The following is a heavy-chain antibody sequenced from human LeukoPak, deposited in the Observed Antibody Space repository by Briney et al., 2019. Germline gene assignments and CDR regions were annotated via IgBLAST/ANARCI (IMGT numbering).Heavy chain of an antibody. CDR3: ARVTGYMIEDYFDY. Sequence: SETLSLTCTVSGDSISGYYWSWIRQPAGKGLEWIGRIYTSGSSNYNPSLKSRVTMSVDTSKNQFSLKLSSVTAADTAVYYCARVTGYMIEDYFDYWGQGTLVTVSS. D-gene: IGHD3-22*01. CDR2: IYTSGSS. CDR1: GDSISGYY. V-gene: IGHV4-4*07. J-gene: IGHJ4*02.